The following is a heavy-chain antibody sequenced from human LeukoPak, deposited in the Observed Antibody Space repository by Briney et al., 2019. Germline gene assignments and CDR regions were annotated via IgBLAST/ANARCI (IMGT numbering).Heavy chain of an antibody. Sequence: SLKVSCKASGYTFTNYYMYWVRQAPGRGLEWMGIINPSGGSTTYAQKFQARVTVTRDTSTCTVYMDLSSLRSEDTAVYYCARGGGDFWLDYWGQGTLVTVS. J-gene: IGHJ4*02. CDR3: ARGGGDFWLDY. CDR1: GYTFTNYY. D-gene: IGHD3/OR15-3a*01. CDR2: INPSGGST. V-gene: IGHV1-46*01.